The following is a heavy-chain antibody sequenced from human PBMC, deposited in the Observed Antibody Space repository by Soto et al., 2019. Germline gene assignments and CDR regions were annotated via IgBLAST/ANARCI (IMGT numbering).Heavy chain of an antibody. V-gene: IGHV3-11*05. CDR2: ISESSTYT. CDR1: GFSFSDYY. J-gene: IGHJ4*02. Sequence: QVQLVESGGGLVNPGGSLRLSCAASGFSFSDYYMTWIRQAPGKGLEWLSYISESSTYTKYADSVKGRFTISRDNXXXXXXXXXXXXXXXXXXXXXXXXXXXXXXXXXXXXDYWGQGTRVTVSS. CDR3: XXXXXXXXXXXXXXDY.